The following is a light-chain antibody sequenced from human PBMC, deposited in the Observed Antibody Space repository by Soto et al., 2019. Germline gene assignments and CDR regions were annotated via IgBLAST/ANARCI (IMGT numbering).Light chain of an antibody. CDR3: QQYAISPYT. CDR2: GAS. V-gene: IGKV3-20*01. J-gene: IGKJ2*01. CDR1: QRIGSSF. Sequence: VLTPSPDTLSLSPVERATLSCRASQRIGSSFLAWYQHRPGQAPRLLIFGASARATGTPDRFSGSGFETDFTLTISRLEPEDFAVYYCQQYAISPYTFGQGTKVDI.